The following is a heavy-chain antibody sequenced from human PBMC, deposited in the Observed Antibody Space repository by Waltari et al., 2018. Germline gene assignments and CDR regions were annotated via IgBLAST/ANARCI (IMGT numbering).Heavy chain of an antibody. CDR2: ISYDGNTE. D-gene: IGHD6-19*01. J-gene: IGHJ5*02. CDR1: GFIFSPYG. Sequence: QVPLVESGGGVVQPGRSLRLSCAASGFIFSPYGFHWVRQAPGKGLEWVAFISYDGNTEHYTDSVKGRFTISRDNSKNALYLEMRNVRLQDTAVYFCARVVISGIAVAGALDPWGQGTLVTVSS. V-gene: IGHV3-30*03. CDR3: ARVVISGIAVAGALDP.